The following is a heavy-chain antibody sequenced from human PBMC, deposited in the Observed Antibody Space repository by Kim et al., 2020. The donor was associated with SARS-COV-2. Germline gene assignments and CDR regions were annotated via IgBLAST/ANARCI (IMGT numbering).Heavy chain of an antibody. CDR1: GFTFGDYA. Sequence: GGSLRLSCTASGFTFGDYAMSWVRQAPGKGLEWVGFIRSKAYGGTTEYAASVKGRFTISRDDSKSIAYLQMNSLKTEDTAVYYCTRPYDILTGSPYGMDVWGQGTTVTVSS. CDR2: IRSKAYGGTT. CDR3: TRPYDILTGSPYGMDV. J-gene: IGHJ6*02. V-gene: IGHV3-49*04. D-gene: IGHD3-9*01.